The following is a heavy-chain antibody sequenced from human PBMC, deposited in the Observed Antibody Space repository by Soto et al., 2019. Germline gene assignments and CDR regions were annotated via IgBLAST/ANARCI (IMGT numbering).Heavy chain of an antibody. Sequence: VASVKVSCKASGGTFSSYAISWVRQAPGQGLEWMGGIIPIFGTANYAQKFQGRVTITADESTSTAYMELSSLRSEDTAVYYCAINRWLRKGKLKNWGQGTLVTVSS. CDR3: AINRWLRKGKLKN. V-gene: IGHV1-69*13. CDR1: GGTFSSYA. CDR2: IIPIFGTA. D-gene: IGHD5-12*01. J-gene: IGHJ4*02.